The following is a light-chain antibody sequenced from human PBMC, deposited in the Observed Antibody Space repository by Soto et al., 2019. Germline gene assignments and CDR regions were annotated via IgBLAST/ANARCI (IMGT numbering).Light chain of an antibody. J-gene: IGKJ1*01. CDR2: GAS. CDR3: QQYGSSPWT. V-gene: IGKV3-20*01. Sequence: EIWLTQSAGTLSSSPGERATRSCRGSQRVSSSYLAWYQQKNGQAPRLPIYGASNRATGIPDRFSGSGYGTAFHLTISRLETEDFAVYYCQQYGSSPWTFGQGTKVDIK. CDR1: QRVSSSY.